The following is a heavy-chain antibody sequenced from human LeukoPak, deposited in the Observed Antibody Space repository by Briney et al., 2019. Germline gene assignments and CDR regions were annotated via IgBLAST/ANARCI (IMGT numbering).Heavy chain of an antibody. CDR1: GGSFSSYY. J-gene: IGHJ6*02. CDR2: IYYSGST. CDR3: ARENGYLDWSTYRYYYYGMDV. Sequence: PSETLSLTCTVSGGSFSSYYWSWLRQPPGKGLEWIGHIYYSGSTNYNPSNTDYNPSLKSRVAISKDTSKNQFSLRLSSVTAADTAMYYCARENGYLDWSTYRYYYYGMDVWGQGTTVTVSS. D-gene: IGHD3-9*01. V-gene: IGHV4-59*01.